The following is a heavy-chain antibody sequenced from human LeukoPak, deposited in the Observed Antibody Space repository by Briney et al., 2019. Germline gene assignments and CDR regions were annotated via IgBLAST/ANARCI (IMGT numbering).Heavy chain of an antibody. CDR3: ARGGYCSSTSCYPGRYDY. CDR1: GGSISSSSYY. D-gene: IGHD2-2*01. J-gene: IGHJ4*02. Sequence: SETLSLTCTVSGGSISSSSYYWGWIRQPPGKGLEWIGEINHSGSTNYNPSLKSRVTISVDTSKNQFSLKLSSVTAADTAVYYCARGGYCSSTSCYPGRYDYWGQGTLVTVSS. CDR2: INHSGST. V-gene: IGHV4-39*07.